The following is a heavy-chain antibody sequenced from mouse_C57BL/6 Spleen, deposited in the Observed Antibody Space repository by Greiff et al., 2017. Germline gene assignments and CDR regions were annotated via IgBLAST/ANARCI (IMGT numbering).Heavy chain of an antibody. Sequence: VQLQQPGAELVRPGTSVKLSCKASGYTFTSYWMHWVEQRPGQGLAWIGVIDPSESYTNYTPKFKGKATLTVDTSSSTAYMQLSSLTSEDSAVYYCYYGNYWFAYWGQGTLVTVSA. V-gene: IGHV1-59*01. CDR2: IDPSESYT. CDR1: GYTFTSYW. J-gene: IGHJ3*01. CDR3: YYGNYWFAY. D-gene: IGHD2-1*01.